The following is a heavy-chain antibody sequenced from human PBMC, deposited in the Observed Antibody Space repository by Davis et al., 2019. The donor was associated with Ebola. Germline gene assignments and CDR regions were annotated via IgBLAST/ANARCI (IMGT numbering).Heavy chain of an antibody. Sequence: MPSETLSLTCTVSGGSISSYYWSWIRQPPGKGLEWIGYIYYSGSTNYNPSLKSRVTISVDTSKNQFSLKLSSVTAADTAVYYCARGGLLWFGDPASFDYWGQGTLVTVSS. CDR2: IYYSGST. J-gene: IGHJ4*02. CDR3: ARGGLLWFGDPASFDY. CDR1: GGSISSYY. V-gene: IGHV4-59*01. D-gene: IGHD3-10*01.